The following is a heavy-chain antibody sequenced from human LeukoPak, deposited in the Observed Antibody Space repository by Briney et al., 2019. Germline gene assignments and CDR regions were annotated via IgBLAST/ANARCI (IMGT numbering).Heavy chain of an antibody. CDR1: GYTFTSYD. V-gene: IGHV1-8*01. J-gene: IGHJ5*02. CDR3: AREEQWLVRSWFDP. Sequence: ASVKVSCKASGYTFTSYDINWVRQATGQGLEWMGWMNPNSGNTGYAQKFQGRVTMTRNTSISTAYMELSSLRSDDTAVYYCAREEQWLVRSWFDPWGQGTLVTVSS. CDR2: MNPNSGNT. D-gene: IGHD6-19*01.